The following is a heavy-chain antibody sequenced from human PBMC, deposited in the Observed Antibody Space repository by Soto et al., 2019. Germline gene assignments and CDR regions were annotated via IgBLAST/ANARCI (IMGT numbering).Heavy chain of an antibody. CDR3: ARVPTDIDYYDSSGYFDY. CDR1: GGSISSYY. CDR2: IYYSGST. D-gene: IGHD3-22*01. V-gene: IGHV4-59*01. J-gene: IGHJ4*02. Sequence: SETLSLTCTVSGGSISSYYWSWIRQPPGKGLEWIGYIYYSGSTNYNPSLKSRVTISVDTSKNQFSLKLSSVTAADTAVYYCARVPTDIDYYDSSGYFDYWGQGTMVTVSS.